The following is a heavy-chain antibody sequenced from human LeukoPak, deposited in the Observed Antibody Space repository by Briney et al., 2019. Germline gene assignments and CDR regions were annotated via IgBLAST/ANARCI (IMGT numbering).Heavy chain of an antibody. CDR1: GGSFSGYY. CDR3: ARARDSSGYYRYYFDY. J-gene: IGHJ4*02. CDR2: INHSGST. Sequence: SETLSLTCAVYGGSFSGYYWSWIRQPPGKGLEWIGEINHSGSTNYNPSLKSRVTISVDTSKNQFSLKLSSVTAADTAVYYCARARDSSGYYRYYFDYWGQGTLVTVSS. D-gene: IGHD3-22*01. V-gene: IGHV4-34*01.